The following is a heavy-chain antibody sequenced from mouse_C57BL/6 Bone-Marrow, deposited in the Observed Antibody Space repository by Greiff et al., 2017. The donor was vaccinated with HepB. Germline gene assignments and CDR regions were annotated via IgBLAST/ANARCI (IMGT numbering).Heavy chain of an antibody. CDR3: ARENYYGSLDY. CDR2: ISDGGSYT. V-gene: IGHV5-4*01. CDR1: GFTFSSYA. J-gene: IGHJ2*01. D-gene: IGHD1-1*01. Sequence: EVKVVESGGGLVKPGGSLKLSCAASGFTFSSYAMSWVRQTPEKRLEWVATISDGGSYTYYPDNVKGRFTISRDNAKNNLYLQMSHLKSEDTAMYYCARENYYGSLDYWGQGTTLTVSS.